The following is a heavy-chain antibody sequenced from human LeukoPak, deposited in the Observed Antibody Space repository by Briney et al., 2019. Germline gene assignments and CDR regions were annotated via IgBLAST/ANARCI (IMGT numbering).Heavy chain of an antibody. Sequence: SESLSLTCAVYGGSFSGYYWSWIRQPPGKGLEWIGEINHSGSTNYNPSLKSRVTISVDTSKNQFSLWLSSVTAADTAVYYCARVPIQRYCSGGSCYSGRPYYYYYMDVWGKGTTVTVSS. J-gene: IGHJ6*03. CDR2: INHSGST. CDR1: GGSFSGYY. V-gene: IGHV4-34*01. CDR3: ARVPIQRYCSGGSCYSGRPYYYYYMDV. D-gene: IGHD2-15*01.